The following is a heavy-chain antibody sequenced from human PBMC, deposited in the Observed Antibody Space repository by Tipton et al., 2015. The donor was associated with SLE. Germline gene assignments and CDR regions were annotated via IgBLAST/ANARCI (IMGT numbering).Heavy chain of an antibody. CDR3: ARQLGWGDPFAFDY. Sequence: TLSLTCTVSGGSISSSSYYWGWIRQPPGKGLEWIGSIFYSGSSYYNPSLNSRVTMSIDTPKNQFSLKLTSVTAADTAVYYCARQLGWGDPFAFDYWGQGTLVTVSP. D-gene: IGHD2-21*02. CDR1: GGSISSSSYY. CDR2: IFYSGSS. V-gene: IGHV4-39*01. J-gene: IGHJ4*02.